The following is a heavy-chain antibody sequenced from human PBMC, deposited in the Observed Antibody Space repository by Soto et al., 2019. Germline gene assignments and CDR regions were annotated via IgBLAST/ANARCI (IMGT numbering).Heavy chain of an antibody. V-gene: IGHV3-21*01. Sequence: GGSLRLSCAASGFTFSSYSMNWVRQAPGKGLEWVSSISSSSSYIYYADSVKGRFTISRDNAKNSLYLQMNSLRAEDTAVYYCAARVPRYCSGGSCYSGSFYYYGMDVSGQGTTVTVS. CDR3: AARVPRYCSGGSCYSGSFYYYGMDV. CDR1: GFTFSSYS. CDR2: ISSSSSYI. J-gene: IGHJ6*02. D-gene: IGHD2-15*01.